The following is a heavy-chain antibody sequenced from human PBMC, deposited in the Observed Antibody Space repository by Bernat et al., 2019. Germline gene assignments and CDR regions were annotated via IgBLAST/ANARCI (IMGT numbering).Heavy chain of an antibody. J-gene: IGHJ3*02. Sequence: QVQLQESGPGLVKPSETLSLTSTVSGGSISSYYWSWIRQPPGKGLEWIGYIYYSGSTNYNPSLKSRVTISVDTSKNQFSLKLSSVTAADTAVYYCARQVGSHDAFDIWGQGTMVTVSS. V-gene: IGHV4-59*01. D-gene: IGHD1-26*01. CDR1: GGSISSYY. CDR3: ARQVGSHDAFDI. CDR2: IYYSGST.